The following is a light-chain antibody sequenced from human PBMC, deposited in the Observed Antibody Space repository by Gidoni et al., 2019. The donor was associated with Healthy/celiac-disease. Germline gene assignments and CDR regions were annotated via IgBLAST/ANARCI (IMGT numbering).Light chain of an antibody. CDR2: GAS. J-gene: IGKJ2*01. V-gene: IGKV3-15*01. CDR1: QSVSST. Sequence: TLPCRASQSVSSTLAWYQQKPGQAPRLLIYGASTRATGIPARFSGSGSGTEFTLTISSLQSEDFAVYYCQQYNNWPPYTFGQXTKLEIK. CDR3: QQYNNWPPYT.